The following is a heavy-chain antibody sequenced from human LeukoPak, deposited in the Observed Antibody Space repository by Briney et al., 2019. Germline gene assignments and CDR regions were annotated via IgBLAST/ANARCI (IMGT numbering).Heavy chain of an antibody. J-gene: IGHJ4*02. D-gene: IGHD6-19*01. CDR3: AREEVAGLIDY. CDR2: ISAYNGNT. CDR1: GYTFTSYG. V-gene: IGHV1-18*01. Sequence: GASVTVSCKASGYTFTSYGISWVGQAPGQGLEGMGWISAYNGNTNYAQKLQGRLTMTTDTSTSTAYMELRSLRSDDTAVYYCAREEVAGLIDYWGQGTLVTVSS.